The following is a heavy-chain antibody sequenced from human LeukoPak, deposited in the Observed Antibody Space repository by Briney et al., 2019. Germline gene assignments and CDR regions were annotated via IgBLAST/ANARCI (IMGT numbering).Heavy chain of an antibody. CDR1: GGSISSSSYY. CDR3: ASSYGGNRPRGPGDAFDI. V-gene: IGHV4-39*01. D-gene: IGHD4-23*01. J-gene: IGHJ3*02. Sequence: SETLSLTCTVSGGSISSSSYYWGWIRQPPGKGLEWIGSIYYSGSTYYNPSLKSRVTISVDTSKNQFSLKLSSVTAADTAVYYCASSYGGNRPRGPGDAFDIWGQGTMVTVSS. CDR2: IYYSGST.